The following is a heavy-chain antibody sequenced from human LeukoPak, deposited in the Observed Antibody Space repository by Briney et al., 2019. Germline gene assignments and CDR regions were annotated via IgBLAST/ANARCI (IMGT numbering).Heavy chain of an antibody. V-gene: IGHV4-59*01. Sequence: SETLSLTCTVSGGSITNYYWNWIRQPPGKDLEWIGCVSYSGRTHYSSALKSRVTISVDTSKNQFSLNLRSVTAADTAVYYCARPGRQDAYNGHYWYFDLWGRGTLVTVSS. J-gene: IGHJ2*01. D-gene: IGHD5-24*01. CDR1: GGSITNYY. CDR3: ARPGRQDAYNGHYWYFDL. CDR2: VSYSGRT.